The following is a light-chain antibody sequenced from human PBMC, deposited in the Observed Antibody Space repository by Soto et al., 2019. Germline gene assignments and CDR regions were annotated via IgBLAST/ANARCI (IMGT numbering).Light chain of an antibody. CDR3: SSYTSSSNVL. CDR1: SSDVGGYNY. Sequence: QSALTQPASVSGSPGQSITISCTGTSSDVGGYNYVSWYQQHPGKAPKLMICEVSNRPSGVSNRFSGSKSGNTASLTISGLQAEDEADYYCSSYTSSSNVLFGGGTKVTVL. J-gene: IGLJ2*01. V-gene: IGLV2-14*01. CDR2: EVS.